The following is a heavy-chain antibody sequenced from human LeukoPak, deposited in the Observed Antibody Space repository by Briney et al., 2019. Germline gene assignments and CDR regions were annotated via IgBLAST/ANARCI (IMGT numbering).Heavy chain of an antibody. CDR1: GFTFSNAW. CDR3: TTRYCSGGRCDY. D-gene: IGHD2-15*01. CDR2: IKSKTDGGTT. J-gene: IGHJ4*02. Sequence: KPGGSLRLSCAASGFTFSNAWMSWVRQAPGKGLEWVGRIKSKTDGGTTDSAAPVKGRFTISRDDSKTTLYLQMNSLKTEDTAVYYCTTRYCSGGRCDYWGQGTLVTVSS. V-gene: IGHV3-15*01.